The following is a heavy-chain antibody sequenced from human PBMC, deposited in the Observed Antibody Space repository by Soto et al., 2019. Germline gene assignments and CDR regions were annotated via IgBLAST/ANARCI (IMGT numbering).Heavy chain of an antibody. CDR2: IYYSGST. CDR1: GDSISSSTYF. J-gene: IGHJ4*02. Sequence: SETLSLTCTVSGDSISSSTYFWGWVRQPPGKGLEWIGTIYYSGSTYYNPSLKSRVTISVDTSKNQFSLKLSSVTAADTAVYYCARDAGYSYGNFDYWGQGTLVTVSS. D-gene: IGHD5-18*01. V-gene: IGHV4-39*07. CDR3: ARDAGYSYGNFDY.